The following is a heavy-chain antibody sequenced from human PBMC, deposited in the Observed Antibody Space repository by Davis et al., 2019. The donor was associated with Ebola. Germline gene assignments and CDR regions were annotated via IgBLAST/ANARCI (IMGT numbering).Heavy chain of an antibody. D-gene: IGHD2-15*01. V-gene: IGHV4-4*02. Sequence: MPSETLSPPFAVPGASISSRNWWSWVRQSAGNGLEWIGCIYYSGTPYFNPSLKSRVTIPLDTSRNQFSLTLRSVTAADTAVYYCARVNFCIGGSCYSHDHWGQGTLVTVSS. CDR2: IYYSGTP. CDR3: ARVNFCIGGSCYSHDH. CDR1: GASISSRNW. J-gene: IGHJ5*02.